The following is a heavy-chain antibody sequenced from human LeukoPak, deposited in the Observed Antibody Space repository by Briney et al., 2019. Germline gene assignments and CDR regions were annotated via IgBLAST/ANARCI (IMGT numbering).Heavy chain of an antibody. CDR1: GYTFTSYG. D-gene: IGHD3-22*01. CDR3: ARDSGSSGYYYTWDFDY. J-gene: IGHJ4*02. V-gene: IGHV1-18*01. CDR2: ISAYNGNT. Sequence: GASVKVSCKASGYTFTSYGISWVRQAPGQGLEWMGWISAYNGNTNYAQKLQGRVTMTTDTSTSTAYMELRSLRSDDTAVYYCARDSGSSGYYYTWDFDYWGQGTLVTVSS.